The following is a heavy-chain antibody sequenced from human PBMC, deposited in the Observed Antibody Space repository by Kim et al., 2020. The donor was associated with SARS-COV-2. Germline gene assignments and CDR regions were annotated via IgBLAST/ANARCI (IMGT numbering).Heavy chain of an antibody. Sequence: GGSLRLSCAASGFTFSSYAMSWVRQAPGKGLEWVSAISGSGGSTYYADSVKGRFTISRDNSKNTLYLQMNSLRAEDTAVYYCAKDQLFVVVPAAIRWSVSDYWGQGTLVTVSS. CDR1: GFTFSSYA. CDR3: AKDQLFVVVPAAIRWSVSDY. CDR2: ISGSGGST. V-gene: IGHV3-23*01. J-gene: IGHJ4*02. D-gene: IGHD2-2*02.